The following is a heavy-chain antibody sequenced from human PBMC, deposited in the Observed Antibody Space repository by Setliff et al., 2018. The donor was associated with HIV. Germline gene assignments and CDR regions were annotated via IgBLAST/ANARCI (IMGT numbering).Heavy chain of an antibody. J-gene: IGHJ4*02. CDR2: IIPITGTI. CDR3: ATAIAAAVHRPKFDY. V-gene: IGHV1-69*05. CDR1: GDTFTGHA. Sequence: SVKVSCKISGDTFTGHAIVWVRQAPGQGLEWMGGIIPITGTIHFAQKFQDRITVTKDESTGTVYMELNSLRAEDTAVYYCATAIAAAVHRPKFDYWGQGTLVTVSS. D-gene: IGHD6-13*01.